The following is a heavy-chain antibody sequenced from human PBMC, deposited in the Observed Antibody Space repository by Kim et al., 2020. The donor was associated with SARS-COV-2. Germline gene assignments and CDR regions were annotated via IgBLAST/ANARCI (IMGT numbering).Heavy chain of an antibody. CDR2: IRNKAYGGTT. V-gene: IGHV3-49*03. J-gene: IGHJ4*02. CDR1: GFTFGDYP. Sequence: GGSLRLSCTASGFTFGDYPMSWFRQAPGKGLEWVGFIRNKAYGGTTEYAASVTGRFTISRDDSKSIAYLQMNSLKTEDTAMYFCTRNRGYSYGYSDYWGQGTLVTVSS. CDR3: TRNRGYSYGYSDY. D-gene: IGHD5-18*01.